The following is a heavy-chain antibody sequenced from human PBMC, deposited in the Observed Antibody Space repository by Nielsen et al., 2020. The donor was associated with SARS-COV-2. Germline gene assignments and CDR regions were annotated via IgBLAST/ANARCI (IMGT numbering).Heavy chain of an antibody. CDR3: ARDRVGGTTYFDH. CDR2: ISADNGNT. Sequence: ASVKVSCKASGYTFTSYNINWVRQAPGQGLEWMGRISADNGNTVYAQRLQGRVTMTTDSSTSTAYMELRSLRSDDTAVYYCARDRVGGTTYFDHWGQGTLVTVSS. J-gene: IGHJ4*02. V-gene: IGHV1-18*04. CDR1: GYTFTSYN. D-gene: IGHD1-14*01.